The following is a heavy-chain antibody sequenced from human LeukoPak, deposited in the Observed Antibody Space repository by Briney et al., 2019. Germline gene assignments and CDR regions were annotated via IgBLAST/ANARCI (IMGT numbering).Heavy chain of an antibody. J-gene: IGHJ4*02. CDR2: IKSDGST. CDR1: GFTFSSYW. D-gene: IGHD3-16*02. CDR3: AKDPLTFGGVIVSN. V-gene: IGHV3-74*01. Sequence: GGSLRLSCAASGFTFSSYWMHWVRQAPGKGLVWVSRIKSDGSTNYADSVKGRFTISRDNSKNTLYLQMNSLRAEDTAVYYCAKDPLTFGGVIVSNWGQGTLVTVSS.